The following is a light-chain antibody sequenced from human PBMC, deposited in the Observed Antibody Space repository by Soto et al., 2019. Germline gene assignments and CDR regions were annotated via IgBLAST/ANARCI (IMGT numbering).Light chain of an antibody. V-gene: IGKV2-28*01. CDR3: MQALQTPPT. Sequence: DIVMTQSPLSLPVTPGEPASISCRSSQSLLHSNGYNYLDWYLQKPGQSPQLLIYLGSNRASGVPDRFSGSGSGTDFTLKISRVEAEDVGVYYCMQALQTPPTFGGVTMVEIK. CDR2: LGS. J-gene: IGKJ4*01. CDR1: QSLLHSNGYNY.